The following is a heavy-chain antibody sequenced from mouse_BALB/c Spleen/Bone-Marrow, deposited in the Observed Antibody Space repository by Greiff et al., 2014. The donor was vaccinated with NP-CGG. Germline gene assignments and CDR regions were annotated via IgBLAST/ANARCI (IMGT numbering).Heavy chain of an antibody. V-gene: IGHV5-17*02. CDR3: TRGGNWEDFDY. CDR2: ISSGSSTI. J-gene: IGHJ2*01. Sequence: VQLKESGGGLVQPGGSRKLSCAASGFTFSSFGMHWVRQAPERGLEWVAYISSGSSTIFYADTVKGRFTISRGNPKNTLFLQMTSLRSEDTAMYDGTRGGNWEDFDYWGQGTPLTVSS. CDR1: GFTFSSFG. D-gene: IGHD4-1*01.